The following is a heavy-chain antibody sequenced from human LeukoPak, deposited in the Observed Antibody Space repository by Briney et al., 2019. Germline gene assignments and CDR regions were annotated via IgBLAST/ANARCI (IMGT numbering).Heavy chain of an antibody. D-gene: IGHD4-17*01. J-gene: IGHJ4*02. V-gene: IGHV4-61*02. CDR1: GGSISSGSYY. CDR2: IYTSGST. Sequence: SETLSLTCTVSGGSISSGSYYWSWIRQPAGEGLEWIGRIYTSGSTNYNPSLRSRVTISVDTSKNQFSLKLSSVTAADTAVYYCARGIVDYGDYLDYWGQGTLVTVSS. CDR3: ARGIVDYGDYLDY.